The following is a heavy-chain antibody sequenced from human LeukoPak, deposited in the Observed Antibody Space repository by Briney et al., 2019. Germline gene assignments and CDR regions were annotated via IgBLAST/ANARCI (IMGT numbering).Heavy chain of an antibody. J-gene: IGHJ4*02. Sequence: SETLSLTCAVYGGSFSGYYWSWIRQPPGKGLEWIGEINHSGSTNYNPSLKSRVTISVDTSKNQFSLKLGSVTAADTAVYYCAKSLWFGDEVNFDYWGQGTLVTVSS. V-gene: IGHV4-34*01. CDR2: INHSGST. D-gene: IGHD3-10*01. CDR1: GGSFSGYY. CDR3: AKSLWFGDEVNFDY.